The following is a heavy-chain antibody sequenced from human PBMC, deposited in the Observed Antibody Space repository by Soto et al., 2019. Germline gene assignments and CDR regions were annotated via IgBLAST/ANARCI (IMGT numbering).Heavy chain of an antibody. CDR1: GFTFTDYS. CDR2: ISASRTTI. Sequence: EGQLMESGGGLVQPGGSLRLSCTVSGFTFTDYSLNWVRQAPGKGLEWLSYISASRTTIYYAGSVRGRFTVSRDNAKNSLYLQMNSLRDEDTAVYYCARDGRRGYDLDVWAQGTMVTVSS. CDR3: ARDGRRGYDLDV. J-gene: IGHJ6*02. D-gene: IGHD1-26*01. V-gene: IGHV3-48*02.